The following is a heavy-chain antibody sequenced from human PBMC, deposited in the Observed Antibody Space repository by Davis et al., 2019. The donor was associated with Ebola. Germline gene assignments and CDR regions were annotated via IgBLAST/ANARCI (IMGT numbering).Heavy chain of an antibody. CDR1: GGSISTYY. J-gene: IGHJ6*02. V-gene: IGHV4-59*08. Sequence: MPSETLSLTCTVSGGSISTYYWNWIRQPPGKGLEWIGYIYYSGSTNYNPSLKSRVTISVDTSKNQFSLKLSSVTAADTAVYYCASLPYYYGMDVWGQGTTVTVSS. CDR3: ASLPYYYGMDV. CDR2: IYYSGST.